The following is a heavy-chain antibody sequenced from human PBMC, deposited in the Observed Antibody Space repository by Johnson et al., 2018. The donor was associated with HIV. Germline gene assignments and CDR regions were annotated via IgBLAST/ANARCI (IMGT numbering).Heavy chain of an antibody. J-gene: IGHJ3*02. CDR1: GIIVTGNF. Sequence: VQLVESGGGLVQPGGSLRLSCAASGIIVTGNFMSWVRQAPGKGLEWVSVINAGGDTYYADSVKGRFTISRDRSKNTVSLQMNSLRVEDTAVYYCASGAYSSSLTFDIWGQGTMVTVSS. CDR3: ASGAYSSSLTFDI. D-gene: IGHD6-6*01. V-gene: IGHV3-66*02. CDR2: INAGGDT.